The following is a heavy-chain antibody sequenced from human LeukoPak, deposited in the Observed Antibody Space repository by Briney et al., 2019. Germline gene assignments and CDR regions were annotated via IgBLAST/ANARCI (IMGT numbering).Heavy chain of an antibody. J-gene: IGHJ4*02. D-gene: IGHD4-17*01. CDR1: GGSMRSYY. CDR2: IYYSGST. Sequence: SETLSLTCTVSGGSMRSYYWSWIRQPPGKGLEWIGYIYYSGSTTYNPSLKSRVTISVDTSKNQFSLKLNSVITADTAVYYCARMGNPSTVTADYWGQGTLVTVSS. CDR3: ARMGNPSTVTADY. V-gene: IGHV4-59*08.